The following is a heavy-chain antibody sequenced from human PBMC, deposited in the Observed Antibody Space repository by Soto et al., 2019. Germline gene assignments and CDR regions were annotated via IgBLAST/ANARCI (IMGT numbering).Heavy chain of an antibody. D-gene: IGHD6-19*01. V-gene: IGHV3-23*01. Sequence: VQLLESGGGLVQPGGSLRLSCAASGFTFSSYAMSWVRQAPGKGLEWVSAISGSGGSTYYADSVKGRFTISRDNSKNTLYLQMNSLRAEDTAVYYCAKDGEQWLVPLEYYYYGMDVWGQGTTVTVSS. J-gene: IGHJ6*02. CDR3: AKDGEQWLVPLEYYYYGMDV. CDR1: GFTFSSYA. CDR2: ISGSGGST.